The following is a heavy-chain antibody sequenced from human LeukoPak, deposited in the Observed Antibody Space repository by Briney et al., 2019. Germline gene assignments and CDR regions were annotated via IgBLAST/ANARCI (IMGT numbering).Heavy chain of an antibody. CDR3: ARVGIVVAFDY. J-gene: IGHJ4*02. CDR2: MKLDGSEK. CDR1: GFTFSSYW. D-gene: IGHD6-19*01. Sequence: QPGGSLRLSCAASGFTFSSYWMTWVRQAPGKGLEWVANMKLDGSEKYYVDSVKGRFTISRDNAKNSLYLQMNSLRVEDTAVYYCARVGIVVAFDYWGQGTLVTVSS. V-gene: IGHV3-7*01.